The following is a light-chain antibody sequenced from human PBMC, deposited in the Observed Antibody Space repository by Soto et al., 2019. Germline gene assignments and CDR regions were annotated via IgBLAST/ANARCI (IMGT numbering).Light chain of an antibody. Sequence: QSVLTQPASVSGSPGQSITISCTGTSSDIGAYNYVSWYRQHPGKAPQLLIYDVNNRPSGVSHRFSGSKSGKTASLTISGLQSEDEADYFCTSYTGSNTLEGFGPGTKLTVL. CDR2: DVN. CDR3: TSYTGSNTLEG. CDR1: SSDIGAYNY. J-gene: IGLJ1*01. V-gene: IGLV2-14*03.